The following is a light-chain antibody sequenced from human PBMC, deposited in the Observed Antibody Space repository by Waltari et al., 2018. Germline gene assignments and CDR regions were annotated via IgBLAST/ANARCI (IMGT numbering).Light chain of an antibody. Sequence: IVLPQSPATLSLSPGESATLTCSASPSVSSYIAWYQQKPGQASRLLIYDAANRATGIPARFSGSGSGTDFTLTISSLEPEDFAVYYCQQRSNWPPPITFGQGTRLEIK. V-gene: IGKV3-11*01. CDR2: DAA. CDR3: QQRSNWPPPIT. CDR1: PSVSSY. J-gene: IGKJ5*01.